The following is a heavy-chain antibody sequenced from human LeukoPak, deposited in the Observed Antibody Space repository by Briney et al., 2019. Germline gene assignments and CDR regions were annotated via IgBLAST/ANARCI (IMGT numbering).Heavy chain of an antibody. J-gene: IGHJ4*02. D-gene: IGHD3-9*01. Sequence: GASVKVSCKVFGETLHKLSMHWVRQAPGKGLEWVGGFDIEVGETIYAQKFQGRVTMTEDTSTDTAYMELSSLRSEDTAVYYCATGGYDILTEFDYWGQGTLVTVSS. V-gene: IGHV1-24*01. CDR1: GETLHKLS. CDR2: FDIEVGET. CDR3: ATGGYDILTEFDY.